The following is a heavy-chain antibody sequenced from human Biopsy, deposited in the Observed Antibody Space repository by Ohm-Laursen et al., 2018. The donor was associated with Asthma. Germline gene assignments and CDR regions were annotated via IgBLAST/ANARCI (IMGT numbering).Heavy chain of an antibody. D-gene: IGHD2-2*01. Sequence: TLSLLCTFSGGPISSYYWRCIRRPPARALEWMGDIYYRGYHNYNTSLKSRVTISVDTSKKQFSLKLSSVTAADTAVYYCARRAPPVIVVPPVGGGMDVWGQGTTVTVSS. V-gene: IGHV4-59*01. CDR2: IYYRGYH. CDR1: GGPISSYY. CDR3: ARRAPPVIVVPPVGGGMDV. J-gene: IGHJ6*02.